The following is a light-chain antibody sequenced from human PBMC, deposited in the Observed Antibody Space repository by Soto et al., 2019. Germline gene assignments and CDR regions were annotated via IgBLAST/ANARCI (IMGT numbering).Light chain of an antibody. J-gene: IGKJ2*01. CDR1: QSVSTK. CDR2: GAS. V-gene: IGKV3-15*01. Sequence: EIVMTQSPATLSVSPGERATLSCRASQSVSTKLAWYQPKPGQAPRLLIYGASTRATGIPARFSGSGSGTEFTLTISSLQSEDFAVYDCQQYNNWPPMYTFGQGTKLEIK. CDR3: QQYNNWPPMYT.